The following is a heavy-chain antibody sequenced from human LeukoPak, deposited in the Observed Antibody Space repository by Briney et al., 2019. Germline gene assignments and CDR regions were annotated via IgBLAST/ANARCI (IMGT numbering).Heavy chain of an antibody. Sequence: PGGSLRLSCAASGFTFSSYSMNWVPQAPGKGLEWVSSISSSSSYIYYADSVKGRFTISRDNAKNSLYLQMNSLRAEDTAVYYCARGPDIVVVVAATAEHFQHWGQGTLVTVSS. CDR3: ARGPDIVVVVAATAEHFQH. CDR2: ISSSSSYI. V-gene: IGHV3-21*01. J-gene: IGHJ1*01. D-gene: IGHD2-15*01. CDR1: GFTFSSYS.